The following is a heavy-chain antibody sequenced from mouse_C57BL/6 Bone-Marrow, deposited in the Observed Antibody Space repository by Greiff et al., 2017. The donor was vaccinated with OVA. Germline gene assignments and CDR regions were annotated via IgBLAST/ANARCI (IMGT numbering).Heavy chain of an antibody. CDR1: GYTFTDYN. CDR2: INPNNGGT. Sequence: EVQLQQSGPELVKPGASVKIPCKASGYTFTDYNMDWVKQSHGKSLEWIGDINPNNGGTIYNQKFKGKATLTVDKSSSTAYMELRSLTSEDTAVYYCARSLADYYAMDYWGQGTSVTVSS. D-gene: IGHD6-2*01. CDR3: ARSLADYYAMDY. V-gene: IGHV1-18*01. J-gene: IGHJ4*01.